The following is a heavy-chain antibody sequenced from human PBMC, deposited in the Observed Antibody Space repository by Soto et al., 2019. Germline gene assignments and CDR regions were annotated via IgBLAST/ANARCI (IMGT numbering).Heavy chain of an antibody. D-gene: IGHD2-21*01. CDR3: ARPKYGETYFDS. Sequence: RASVKVSCKASGYTFTDHYIHWLRQAPGQSLEWMGWINPYSGGTHFARKFQDRVTMARDTSVSTAYMGLSRLKSDDPAVYYCARPKYGETYFDSWGQGTVVTVSS. V-gene: IGHV1-2*02. J-gene: IGHJ4*02. CDR2: INPYSGGT. CDR1: GYTFTDHY.